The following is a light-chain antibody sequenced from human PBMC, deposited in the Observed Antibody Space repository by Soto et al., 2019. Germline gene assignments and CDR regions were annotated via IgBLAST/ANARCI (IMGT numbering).Light chain of an antibody. CDR3: QSYDSSLSGPVV. J-gene: IGLJ2*01. CDR1: SSNIGAGYD. V-gene: IGLV1-40*01. CDR2: ANT. Sequence: QPVLTQPPSVSGAPGQRVTISCTGSSSNIGAGYDVHWYQHLPGTAPKLLIFANTNRPSGVPDRFFGSRSGTSASLAITGLQAEDEADYYCQSYDSSLSGPVVFGGGTKLTVL.